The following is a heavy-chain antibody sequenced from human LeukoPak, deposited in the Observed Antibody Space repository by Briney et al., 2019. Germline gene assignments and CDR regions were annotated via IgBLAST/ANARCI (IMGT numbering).Heavy chain of an antibody. J-gene: IGHJ6*03. D-gene: IGHD3-10*01. CDR3: AKGARLWLIKSYYYMDV. CDR2: ISDSGGST. CDR1: GFTFSSYA. V-gene: IGHV3-23*01. Sequence: PGGSLRLSCAASGFTFSSYAMSWVRQAPGKGLEWVSAISDSGGSTYYADSVKGRFTTSRDNSKNTLYLQMNSLRAEDTAVYYCAKGARLWLIKSYYYMDVWGKGTTVTVSS.